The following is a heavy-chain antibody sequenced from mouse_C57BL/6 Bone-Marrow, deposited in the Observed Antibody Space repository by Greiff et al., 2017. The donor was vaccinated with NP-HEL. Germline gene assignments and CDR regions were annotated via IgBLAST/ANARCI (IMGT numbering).Heavy chain of an antibody. CDR3: VRHRGGNSYYAMDY. V-gene: IGHV10-1*01. Sequence: EVKLMESGGGLVQPKGSLKLSCAASGFSFNTYAMNWVRQAPGKGLEWVARIRSKSNNYATYYADSVKDRFTISRDDSESMLYLQMNNLKTEDTAMYYCVRHRGGNSYYAMDYWGQGTSVTVSS. CDR1: GFSFNTYA. CDR2: IRSKSNNYAT. D-gene: IGHD2-1*01. J-gene: IGHJ4*01.